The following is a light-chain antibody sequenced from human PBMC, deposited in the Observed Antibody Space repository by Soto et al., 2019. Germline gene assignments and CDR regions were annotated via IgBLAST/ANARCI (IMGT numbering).Light chain of an antibody. CDR2: MAS. Sequence: DIQMTQSPYSLSAAVGDRVTIACRASQNINTYLNWYQQKPGKPPILLIYMASSLQTGVPSRFSGSGSGTEFTLTISSLQPDDFATYYCQQYNTYSRTFGQGTKVDIK. V-gene: IGKV1-5*03. CDR3: QQYNTYSRT. CDR1: QNINTY. J-gene: IGKJ1*01.